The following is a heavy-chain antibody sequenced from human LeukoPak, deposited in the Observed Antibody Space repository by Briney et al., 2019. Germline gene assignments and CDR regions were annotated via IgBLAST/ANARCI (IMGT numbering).Heavy chain of an antibody. Sequence: HTGGSLRLSCAASGFTFSSYGMHWVRQAPGKGLEWVAVISYDGSNKYYADSVKGRFTISRDNSKNTLYLQMNSLRAEDTAVYYCAKDYSYDSIYWGQGTLVTVSS. CDR1: GFTFSSYG. D-gene: IGHD5-18*01. V-gene: IGHV3-30*18. CDR3: AKDYSYDSIY. J-gene: IGHJ4*02. CDR2: ISYDGSNK.